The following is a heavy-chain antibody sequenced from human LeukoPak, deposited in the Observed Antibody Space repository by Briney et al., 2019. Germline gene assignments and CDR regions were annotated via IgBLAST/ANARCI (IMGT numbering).Heavy chain of an antibody. CDR1: GGSISSYY. Sequence: PSETLSLTCTVSGGSISSYYWSWIRQPPGKGLEWIGYIYYSGSTNYNPSLKSRVTISVDTSKNQFSLKLSSVTAADTAVYYCASGTTVVTSPFDYWGQGTLVTVSS. CDR3: ASGTTVVTSPFDY. D-gene: IGHD4-23*01. V-gene: IGHV4-59*01. CDR2: IYYSGST. J-gene: IGHJ4*02.